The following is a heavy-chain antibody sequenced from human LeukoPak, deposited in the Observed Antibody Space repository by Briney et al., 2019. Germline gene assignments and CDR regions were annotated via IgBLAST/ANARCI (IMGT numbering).Heavy chain of an antibody. V-gene: IGHV3-21*01. D-gene: IGHD1-26*01. CDR2: ISSSSSYI. Sequence: GGSLRLSCAASGFTVSNNYMSWVRQAPGKGLEWVSSISSSSSYIYYADSVKGRFTISRDNAKNSLYLQMNSLRAEDTAVYYCARSGSYWYYWGQGTLVTVSS. J-gene: IGHJ4*02. CDR3: ARSGSYWYY. CDR1: GFTVSNNY.